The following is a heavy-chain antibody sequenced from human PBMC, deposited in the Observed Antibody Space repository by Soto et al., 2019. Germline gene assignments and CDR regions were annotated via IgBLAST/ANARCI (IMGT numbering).Heavy chain of an antibody. Sequence: EVQLLESGGGLVQPGGSLRLSCAASGFTFSNYGMSWVRQPPGEAREWISGLSVSDNSTKYADSVQCRFTISRDDSKNTLYLQMNNLRVEATAVYYCAKDSGYDSTDWGHGTRVTVSS. J-gene: IGHJ4*01. V-gene: IGHV3-23*01. CDR2: LSVSDNST. CDR3: AKDSGYDSTD. CDR1: GFTFSNYG. D-gene: IGHD3-22*01.